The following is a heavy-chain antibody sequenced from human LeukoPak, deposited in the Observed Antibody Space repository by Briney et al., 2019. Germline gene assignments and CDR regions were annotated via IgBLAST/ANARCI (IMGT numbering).Heavy chain of an antibody. J-gene: IGHJ6*03. CDR1: GFSFRNYG. D-gene: IGHD2-8*02. Sequence: PGRSLRLSCAASGFSFRNYGMHWVRQATGKGLEWLSFIWSDGNNRFYADSVKGRFTISRDNSKNMLFLQMDTLRAEDTALYYCAKDPGASVSGFHMDVWGKGTTVIVSS. V-gene: IGHV3-30*02. CDR2: IWSDGNNR. CDR3: AKDPGASVSGFHMDV.